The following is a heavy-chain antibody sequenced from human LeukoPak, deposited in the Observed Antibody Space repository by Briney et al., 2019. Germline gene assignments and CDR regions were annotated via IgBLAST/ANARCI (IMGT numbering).Heavy chain of an antibody. CDR1: GFTFSSYW. CDR2: IKQDGSEK. V-gene: IGHV3-7*01. Sequence: GGSLRLSCAASGFTFSSYWMSWVRQAPGKGLEWVANIKQDGSEKYYVDSVKGRFTISRDNAKNSLYLQMNSLRAEDTAVYYCAREVTSRWSPHSYGMDVWGQGTTVTVSS. D-gene: IGHD6-13*01. J-gene: IGHJ6*02. CDR3: AREVTSRWSPHSYGMDV.